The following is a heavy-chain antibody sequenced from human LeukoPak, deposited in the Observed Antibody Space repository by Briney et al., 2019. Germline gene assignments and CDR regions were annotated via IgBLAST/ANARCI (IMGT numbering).Heavy chain of an antibody. D-gene: IGHD3-22*01. CDR1: GITLSNYG. Sequence: GGSLRLSCAVSGITLSNYGMSWVRQAPGQGLGWVAGISDSGGRTTYADSVKGRFTISRDNPKNALYLQMNSLRAEDTAVYFCAKRGVVIRVILVGFHKEAYYFDSWGQGALVTVSS. CDR3: AKRGVVIRVILVGFHKEAYYFDS. J-gene: IGHJ4*02. CDR2: ISDSGGRT. V-gene: IGHV3-23*01.